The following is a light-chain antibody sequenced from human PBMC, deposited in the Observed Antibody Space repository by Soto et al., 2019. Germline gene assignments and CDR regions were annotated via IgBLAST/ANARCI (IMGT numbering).Light chain of an antibody. V-gene: IGKV3-15*01. J-gene: IGKJ1*01. Sequence: EIVMTQSPGTLSVFPGESVTLSCRASQSVNGYLDWFQHKPGQAPRLVLKRIFIRSIGVPARFSIGGSETAFPLTINDLHSKDSGVYYRLQHHAWPWTFGQGTKVEIK. CDR2: RIF. CDR3: LQHHAWPWT. CDR1: QSVNGY.